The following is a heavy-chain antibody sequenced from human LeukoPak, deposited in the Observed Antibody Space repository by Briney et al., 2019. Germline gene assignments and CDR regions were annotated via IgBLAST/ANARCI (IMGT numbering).Heavy chain of an antibody. Sequence: SETLSLTCTVSGGSITTYYWSWLRQPAGKGLEWIGRFYVSGSIDYNPSLKSRITISLDKSKNQFSLNLASVTAADTAVYYCARQGGLGTPAPGSLEAFDYWGQGTLVTVST. D-gene: IGHD4-23*01. J-gene: IGHJ4*02. CDR2: FYVSGSI. V-gene: IGHV4-4*07. CDR3: ARQGGLGTPAPGSLEAFDY. CDR1: GGSITTYY.